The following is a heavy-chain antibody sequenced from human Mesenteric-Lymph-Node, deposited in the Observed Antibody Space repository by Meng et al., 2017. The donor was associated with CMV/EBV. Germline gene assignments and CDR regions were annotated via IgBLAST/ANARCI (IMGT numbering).Heavy chain of an antibody. CDR3: QITPSVNPWGEGIGGYFDY. CDR2: MIPNSNNT. CDR1: GYTFTTYG. V-gene: IGHV1-8*03. Sequence: ASVKVSCKASGYTFTTYGINRVRQATGQGLEWMGCMIPNSNNTGDVQKFQGRVTITRNTSMSTPYMELSSLRSEDTAVYYCQITPSVNPWGEGIGGYFDYWGQGTLVTVSS. D-gene: IGHD7-27*01. J-gene: IGHJ4*02.